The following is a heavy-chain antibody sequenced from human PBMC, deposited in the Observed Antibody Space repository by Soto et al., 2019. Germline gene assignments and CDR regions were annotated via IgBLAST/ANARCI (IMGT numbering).Heavy chain of an antibody. CDR1: GGTFSSYA. V-gene: IGHV1-69*06. J-gene: IGHJ5*02. D-gene: IGHD2-2*01. CDR2: IIPIFGTA. Sequence: SVKVSCKASGGTFSSYAISWVRQAPRQGLEWMGGIIPIFGTANYAQKFQGRVTITADKSTSTAYMELSSLRSEDTAGYYCARPLGYCSSTSCPPVAWGQGTLVTVSS. CDR3: ARPLGYCSSTSCPPVA.